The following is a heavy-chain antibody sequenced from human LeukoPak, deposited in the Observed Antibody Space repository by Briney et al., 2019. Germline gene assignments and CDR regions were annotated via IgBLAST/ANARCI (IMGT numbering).Heavy chain of an antibody. J-gene: IGHJ4*02. Sequence: GESLKISCKGSGYSFPTYWIAWVRQMPGKGLEWMGIIYPGDSDTRYSPSFQGQVTISADKSISTAYLQWSSLKASDTAMYYCARRGSYYSFDYWGQGTLVTVSS. CDR1: GYSFPTYW. V-gene: IGHV5-51*01. D-gene: IGHD1-26*01. CDR3: ARRGSYYSFDY. CDR2: IYPGDSDT.